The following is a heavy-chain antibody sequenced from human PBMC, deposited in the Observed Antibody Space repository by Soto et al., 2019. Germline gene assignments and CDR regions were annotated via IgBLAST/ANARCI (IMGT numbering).Heavy chain of an antibody. CDR3: ASRRGSTYDH. Sequence: QLQLQESGPGLVKPSETLSLTCSVSADSISRSSYYWGWIRQSPGKGLEWIGSGHYDGTTYYNPSLKSRVTISVATSKSQLSLKLSSVTAADTEVYYCASRRGSTYDHWGQGTLVTVSS. V-gene: IGHV4-39*01. J-gene: IGHJ4*02. CDR2: GHYDGTT. CDR1: ADSISRSSYY.